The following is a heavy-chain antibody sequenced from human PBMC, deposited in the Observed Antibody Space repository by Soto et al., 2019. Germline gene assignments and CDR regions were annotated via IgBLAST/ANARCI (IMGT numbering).Heavy chain of an antibody. Sequence: EVQLLESGGGLVQPGGSLRLSCAASGFTFSSYAMSWVRQAPGKGLEWVSSIRGSGGSTNYADSVKGRFTISRDNSKNTLYLRMNRLRVEDTGGYYCAKAYSMTIFGVVIETPGDGFDIWGQGTMVTVSS. CDR3: AKAYSMTIFGVVIETPGDGFDI. J-gene: IGHJ3*02. CDR2: IRGSGGST. CDR1: GFTFSSYA. V-gene: IGHV3-23*01. D-gene: IGHD3-3*01.